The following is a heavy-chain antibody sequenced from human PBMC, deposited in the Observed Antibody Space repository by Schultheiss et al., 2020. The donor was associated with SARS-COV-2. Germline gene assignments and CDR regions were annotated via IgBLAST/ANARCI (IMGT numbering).Heavy chain of an antibody. CDR2: ISGSGGST. CDR1: GFTFSSYA. D-gene: IGHD3-3*02. V-gene: IGHV3-23*01. J-gene: IGHJ4*02. Sequence: GGSLRLSCAASGFTFSSYAISWVRQAPGKGLEWVSAISGSGGSTYYADSVKGRFTISRDNSKNTLYLQMNSLRAEDTAVYYCARGISIFDYGDYLDYWGQGILVTISS. CDR3: ARGISIFDYGDYLDY.